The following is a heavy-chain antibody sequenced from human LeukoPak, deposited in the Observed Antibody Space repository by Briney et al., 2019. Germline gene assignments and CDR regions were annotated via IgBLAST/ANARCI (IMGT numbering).Heavy chain of an antibody. CDR2: ISSTGGNT. V-gene: IGHV3-23*01. J-gene: IGHJ4*02. D-gene: IGHD5-12*01. CDR3: AKGGYSGYDRPFDY. Sequence: GGSLRLSCAASGFTFSSYAMNWVRQAPGKGLEWVSFISSTGGNTDYADSVKGRFTISRDNSKNTLYLQMNSLRAEDTAVYYCAKGGYSGYDRPFDYWGQGTLVTVSS. CDR1: GFTFSSYA.